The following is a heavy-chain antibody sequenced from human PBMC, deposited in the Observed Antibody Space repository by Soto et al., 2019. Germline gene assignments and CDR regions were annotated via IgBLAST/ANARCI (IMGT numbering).Heavy chain of an antibody. V-gene: IGHV1-2*02. CDR3: AGDVIVAGTDNYGMDV. D-gene: IGHD2-15*01. CDR2: INPNSSGA. CDR1: GYSLRGNY. J-gene: IGHJ6*02. Sequence: ASVKVSCKASGYSLRGNYIHWVRQTPGQGLERMGWINPNSSGAVYAQTFQGRVTMTRDTSLTTAYMQLSRLTSNDSDVYYCAGDVIVAGTDNYGMDVWGQETTVTVSS.